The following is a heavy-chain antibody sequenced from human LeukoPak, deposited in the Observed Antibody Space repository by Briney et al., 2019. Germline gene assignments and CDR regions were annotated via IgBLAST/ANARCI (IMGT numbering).Heavy chain of an antibody. CDR1: GGSITNTNC. CDR2: VNLQGST. V-gene: IGHV4-4*02. Sequence: SETLSLTCGVTGGSITNTNCWTWVRQPPGKGLEWIGEVNLQGSTNYNPSLMGRVAISVDTSENHISLQLTSVTAADTAVYYCAREGGPYRPLDYSGQGTLVTVSS. J-gene: IGHJ4*02. CDR3: AREGGPYRPLDY.